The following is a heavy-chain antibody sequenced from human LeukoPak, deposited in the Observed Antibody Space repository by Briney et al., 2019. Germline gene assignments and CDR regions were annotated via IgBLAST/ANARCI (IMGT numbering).Heavy chain of an antibody. CDR2: ICLDFVST. D-gene: IGHD2-2*01. CDR3: AKDMGPADYYYYYMDV. CDR1: GFTXDXYA. Sequence: XAPXGFTXDXYAMHWVRQAPGKGLEWVSLICLDFVSTYYADSVKRPFTISRDNSKNSLYLQMNSLRAEDTALYYCAKDMGPADYYYYYMDVWGKGTTVTVSS. V-gene: IGHV3-43D*04. J-gene: IGHJ6*03.